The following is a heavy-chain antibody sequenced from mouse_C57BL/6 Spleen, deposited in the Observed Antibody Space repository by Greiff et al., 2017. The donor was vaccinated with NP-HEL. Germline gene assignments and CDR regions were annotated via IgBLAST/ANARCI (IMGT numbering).Heavy chain of an antibody. Sequence: EVQVVESGGGLVKPGGSLKLSCAASGFTFSSYAMSWVRQTPEKRLEWVATISADGSNTYYSENVKGRFTITRDNAKNNLYLQMSHLKSEDTAMYYCAREGIYYDDGGYIDDWGTGTSVTVSS. CDR2: ISADGSNT. CDR3: AREGIYYDDGGYIDD. J-gene: IGHJ1*03. D-gene: IGHD2-4*01. CDR1: GFTFSSYA. V-gene: IGHV5-4*01.